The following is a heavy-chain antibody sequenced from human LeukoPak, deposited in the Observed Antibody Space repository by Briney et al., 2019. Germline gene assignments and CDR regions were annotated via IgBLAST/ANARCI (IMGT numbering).Heavy chain of an antibody. D-gene: IGHD2-2*01. CDR2: MNPNSGNT. CDR1: GYTFTSYY. Sequence: ASVNVSCKASGYTFTSYYINWVRQATGQGLEWMGWMNPNSGNTGYAQKFHGRVTMTRNNSISTAYMELSSLRSEDTAVYYCARGRYLLGYCSSTSCYGGDCWGQGTLVTVSS. J-gene: IGHJ4*02. CDR3: ARGRYLLGYCSSTSCYGGDC. V-gene: IGHV1-8*01.